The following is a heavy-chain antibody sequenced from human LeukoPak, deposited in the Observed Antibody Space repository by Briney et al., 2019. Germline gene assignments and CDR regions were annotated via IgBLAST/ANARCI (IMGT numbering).Heavy chain of an antibody. CDR2: ISYDGSNK. Sequence: GGSLRLSCAASGFTFSSYAMHGAPEAPGKGLEGVTVISYDGSNKYYTDPVKGRFTISRDNSKNTLYLQMNSLRAEDTAVYYCARAPDGSGAYWGQGTLVTVSS. D-gene: IGHD3-10*01. V-gene: IGHV3-30-3*01. CDR3: ARAPDGSGAY. CDR1: GFTFSSYA. J-gene: IGHJ4*02.